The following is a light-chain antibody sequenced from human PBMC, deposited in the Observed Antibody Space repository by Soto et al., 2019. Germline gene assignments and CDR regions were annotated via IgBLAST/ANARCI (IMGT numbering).Light chain of an antibody. J-gene: IGLJ1*01. CDR2: EVS. V-gene: IGLV2-18*02. CDR1: SSDVGSYNR. Sequence: QSLLTQPPSVSGSPGQSDTISCTGTSSDVGSYNRVSWYQQPPGTAPKLMIYEVSNRPSGVPDRFSGSKSGNTASLTISGLQAEVEADYYCSSYTSSSTYVFGTGTKVTV. CDR3: SSYTSSSTYV.